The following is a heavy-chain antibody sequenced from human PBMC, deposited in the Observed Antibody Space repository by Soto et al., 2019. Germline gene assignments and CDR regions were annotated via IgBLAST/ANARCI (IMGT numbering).Heavy chain of an antibody. CDR3: ARDGKHGSNCDLAY. D-gene: IGHD1-26*01. Sequence: QVQLVQSGGGVVQPGRSLRLSCTSSGFNFNTYFMHWVPRAPGKGLEWVAMIVTNRRDKEYADYVKGRFTISKDNSAKSMHMHTLRVRAEDTDVYSCARDGKHGSNCDLAYWGQGAMVTVSS. CDR1: GFNFNTYF. J-gene: IGHJ4*02. CDR2: IVTNRRDK. V-gene: IGHV3-30*13.